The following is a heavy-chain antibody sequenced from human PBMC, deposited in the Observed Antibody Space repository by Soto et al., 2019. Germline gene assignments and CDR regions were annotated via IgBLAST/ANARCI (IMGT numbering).Heavy chain of an antibody. Sequence: GASVKVSCKASGYTFTSYGISWVRQAPGQGLEWMGWISAYNGNTNYAQKLQGRVTMTTDTSTSTAYMELRSLRSDDTAVYYCAREKGYYGSGSYYRAYYYYGMDVWGQGTTVTVSS. CDR1: GYTFTSYG. J-gene: IGHJ6*02. D-gene: IGHD3-10*01. CDR3: AREKGYYGSGSYYRAYYYYGMDV. V-gene: IGHV1-18*01. CDR2: ISAYNGNT.